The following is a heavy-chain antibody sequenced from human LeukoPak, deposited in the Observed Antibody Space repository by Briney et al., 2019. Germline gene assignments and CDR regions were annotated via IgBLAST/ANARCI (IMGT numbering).Heavy chain of an antibody. Sequence: SETLSLTCAVYGGSFSGYYWRWIRQPPGKGLEWIGEINHSGSTNYNPSLKSRVTISVDTSKNQFSLKLSSVTAADTAVYYCARGLDYGGYNWFDPWGQGTLVTVSS. J-gene: IGHJ5*02. V-gene: IGHV4-34*01. D-gene: IGHD4-23*01. CDR1: GGSFSGYY. CDR2: INHSGST. CDR3: ARGLDYGGYNWFDP.